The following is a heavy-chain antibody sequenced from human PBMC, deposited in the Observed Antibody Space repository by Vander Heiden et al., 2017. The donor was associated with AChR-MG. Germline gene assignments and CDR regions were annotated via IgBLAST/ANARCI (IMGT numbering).Heavy chain of an antibody. V-gene: IGHV3-53*01. D-gene: IGHD3-22*01. CDR1: GCTGGSNY. CDR2: IYRGGST. J-gene: IGHJ4*02. CDR3: ARAVSRYYDSFNPRVDYFDY. Sequence: EVQLVESGGGLIQPGGYLRLPWAASGCTGGSNYMGWVRQAPGKGLEWVSVIYRGGSTYYADAVKGRFTISRDNSKNTLYLQMNSLRAEDTAVYYCARAVSRYYDSFNPRVDYFDYWGQGTLVTVSS.